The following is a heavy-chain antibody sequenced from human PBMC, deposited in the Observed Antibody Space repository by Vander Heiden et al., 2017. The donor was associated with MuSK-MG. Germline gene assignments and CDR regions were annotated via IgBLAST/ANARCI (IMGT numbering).Heavy chain of an antibody. Sequence: QVQLVESGGGVVQPGRSLRLSCAASGFTFSTYALAWVRQAPGKGLEWVAVISYDGSNKYYADSVKGRFTISRDNSKNTLYLQMNSLRAEDTAVYYCAREPPPVGIFRNYYGMDVWGQGTTVTVSS. CDR1: GFTFSTYA. CDR3: AREPPPVGIFRNYYGMDV. J-gene: IGHJ6*02. V-gene: IGHV3-30*04. CDR2: ISYDGSNK. D-gene: IGHD2-15*01.